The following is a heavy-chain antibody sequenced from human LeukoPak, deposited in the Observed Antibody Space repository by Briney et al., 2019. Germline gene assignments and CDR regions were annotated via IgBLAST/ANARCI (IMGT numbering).Heavy chain of an antibody. CDR1: GYTFTSYG. Sequence: GASVKVSCKASGYTFTSYGISWVRQAPGQGLEWMGWISAYNGNTNYAQKLQGRVTMTTDTSTSTAYMELRSLTSDDTAVYYCARDPGTYCGGDCYLNIWGQGTMVTVSS. D-gene: IGHD2-21*02. V-gene: IGHV1-18*01. CDR2: ISAYNGNT. CDR3: ARDPGTYCGGDCYLNI. J-gene: IGHJ3*02.